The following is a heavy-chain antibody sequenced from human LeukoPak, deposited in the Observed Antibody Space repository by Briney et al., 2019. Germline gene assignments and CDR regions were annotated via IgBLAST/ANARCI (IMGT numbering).Heavy chain of an antibody. CDR3: AGSHVAAY. CDR1: IHTFKIYW. CDR2: HNPDGTNT. D-gene: IGHD6-13*01. J-gene: IGHJ4*02. Sequence: GGSLRLSCAACIHTFKIYWMLGPRHVPEKGLVWVTHHNPDGTNTYYADSVKGRFTVSRDNARNTLYLQMNNLRAEDTAVYYCAGSHVAAYWGQGTLVTVSS. V-gene: IGHV3-74*01.